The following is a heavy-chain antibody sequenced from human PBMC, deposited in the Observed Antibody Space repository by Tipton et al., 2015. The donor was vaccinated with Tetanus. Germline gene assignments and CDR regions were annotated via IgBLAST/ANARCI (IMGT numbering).Heavy chain of an antibody. Sequence: QSGPEVKKPGESLKISCQCSGYSFDTYWIAWVRQMPGKGLEWMGIIYPGDSETRYSPSFQGHVTMSADKSINTAYLQWNSLKASDTAMYFCARLHLRTFASSSGYWGQGTLVTVSS. D-gene: IGHD6-6*01. V-gene: IGHV5-51*01. CDR2: IYPGDSET. CDR3: ARLHLRTFASSSGY. CDR1: GYSFDTYW. J-gene: IGHJ4*02.